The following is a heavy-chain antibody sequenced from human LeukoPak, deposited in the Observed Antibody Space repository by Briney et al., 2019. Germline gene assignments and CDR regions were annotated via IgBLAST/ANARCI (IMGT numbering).Heavy chain of an antibody. D-gene: IGHD4-17*01. CDR2: INHSGST. CDR3: ARAEYGDYGPEYFQH. Sequence: SETLSLTCAVYGGSFSGYYWSWIRQPPGKGLEWIGEINHSGSTNYNPSLKSRVTISVDTSKNQFSLKLSSVTAADTAVYYCARAEYGDYGPEYFQHWGQGTLVTVSS. J-gene: IGHJ1*01. V-gene: IGHV4-34*01. CDR1: GGSFSGYY.